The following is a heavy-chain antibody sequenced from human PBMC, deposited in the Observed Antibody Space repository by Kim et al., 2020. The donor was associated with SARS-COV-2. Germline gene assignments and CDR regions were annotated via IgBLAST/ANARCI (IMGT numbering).Heavy chain of an antibody. J-gene: IGHJ3*02. CDR1: GFTFSSYS. V-gene: IGHV3-48*04. CDR3: ARDGDYYDSSGDAFDI. Sequence: GGSLRLSCAASGFTFSSYSMNWVRQAPGKGLEWVSYISSSSSTIYYADSVKGRFTISRDNAKNSLYLQMNSLRAEDTAVYYCARDGDYYDSSGDAFDIWGQGTMVTVSS. CDR2: ISSSSSTI. D-gene: IGHD3-22*01.